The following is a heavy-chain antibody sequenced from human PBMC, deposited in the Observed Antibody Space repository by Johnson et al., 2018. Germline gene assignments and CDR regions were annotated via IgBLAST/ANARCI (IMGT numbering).Heavy chain of an antibody. J-gene: IGHJ1*01. V-gene: IGHV4-34*01. Sequence: QLQQWGAGLLKPSETLSLTCAVYGGSFSGYYWSWIRQPPGKGLEWIGEINHSGSTNYNPSLKSRFTISVDTSKNQFSLKLSSVTAADTAVYYCARARGGYYDSSGYYYRHWGQGTLVTVSS. CDR2: INHSGST. D-gene: IGHD3-22*01. CDR1: GGSFSGYY. CDR3: ARARGGYYDSSGYYYRH.